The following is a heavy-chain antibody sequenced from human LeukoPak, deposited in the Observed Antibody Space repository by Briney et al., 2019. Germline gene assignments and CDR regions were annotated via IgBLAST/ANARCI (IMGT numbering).Heavy chain of an antibody. CDR1: GFTFSSYA. Sequence: GGSLRLSCAASGFTFSSYAMSWVRQAPGKGLEWVSSVSGSAINAYYADSVKGRFTISRDNSKNMLYLQMNSLRAEDSAVYYCAKDSRIVITPYNWFDPWGQGTLVTVSS. CDR3: AKDSRIVITPYNWFDP. J-gene: IGHJ5*02. D-gene: IGHD2/OR15-2a*01. V-gene: IGHV3-23*01. CDR2: VSGSAINA.